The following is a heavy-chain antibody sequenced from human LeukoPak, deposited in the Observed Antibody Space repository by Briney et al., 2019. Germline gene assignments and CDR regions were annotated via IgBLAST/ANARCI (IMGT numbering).Heavy chain of an antibody. CDR2: ISYDGSNK. CDR1: GFTFSSSG. J-gene: IGHJ4*02. D-gene: IGHD2-8*01. Sequence: GRSLRLSCAASGFTFSSSGMHWVRQAPGKGLEWVAVISYDGSNKYYADSVKGRFTFSRDNSKNTLYLQMNSLRAEDTAVYYCAKEYCSNSVCHSLDYWGQGTLVTVSS. V-gene: IGHV3-30*18. CDR3: AKEYCSNSVCHSLDY.